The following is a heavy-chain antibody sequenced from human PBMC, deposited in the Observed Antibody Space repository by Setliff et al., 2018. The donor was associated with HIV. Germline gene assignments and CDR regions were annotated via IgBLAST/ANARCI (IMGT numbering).Heavy chain of an antibody. Sequence: SETLSLTCTVSGASIKDYYWNWIRQPPGKGLEWIGFAHHSGVTSYNPSLHSRVIIAVDTSRNQFSLRVNSITAADTAMYYCLLPCTSGWHNWADPWGQGTLVTVSS. D-gene: IGHD2-8*01. CDR2: AHHSGVT. CDR1: GASIKDYY. J-gene: IGHJ5*02. V-gene: IGHV4-59*08. CDR3: LLPCTSGWHNWADP.